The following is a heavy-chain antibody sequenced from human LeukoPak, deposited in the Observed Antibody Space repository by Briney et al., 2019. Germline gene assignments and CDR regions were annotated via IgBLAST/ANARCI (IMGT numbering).Heavy chain of an antibody. D-gene: IGHD3-22*01. CDR3: ARHIPYDTEGAHGAFDI. CDR2: IYPGDSDT. CDR1: GYSFTSYW. Sequence: GESLKISCKGSGYSFTSYWIGWVRQMPGKGLEWMGIIYPGDSDTRYSPSFQGQVTISADKSISTAYLQWSSLKASDTAMYYCARHIPYDTEGAHGAFDIWGQGTMVTVSS. J-gene: IGHJ3*02. V-gene: IGHV5-51*01.